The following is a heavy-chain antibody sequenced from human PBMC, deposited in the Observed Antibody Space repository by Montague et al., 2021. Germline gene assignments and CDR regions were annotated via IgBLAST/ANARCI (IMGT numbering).Heavy chain of an antibody. CDR3: ARITGDSTLRYHYYGMDV. CDR2: ISSSGFII. Sequence: SLRLSCAASKFTFSDYYMSWIRQAPGKGLEWISYISSSGFIIYYADSVKGRFTISRDNAKNSLFLQMSSLRAEDTAVYYCARITGDSTLRYHYYGMDVWGRGTTVTVSS. CDR1: KFTFSDYY. V-gene: IGHV3-11*01. D-gene: IGHD4-17*01. J-gene: IGHJ6*02.